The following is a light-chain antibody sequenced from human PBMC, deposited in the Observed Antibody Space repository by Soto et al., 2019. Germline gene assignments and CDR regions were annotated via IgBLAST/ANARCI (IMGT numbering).Light chain of an antibody. CDR2: AAP. CDR3: QQLNSYPLT. Sequence: IQLTQSPSSRSAPLGKGVPILCRPSQGIRSYLAWYQQKPGKAPKLLIYAAPTLQSGVPSRFSGSGSGTDFTLTISSLQPEDFATYYCQQLNSYPLTFGGGTKVEIK. V-gene: IGKV1-9*01. J-gene: IGKJ4*01. CDR1: QGIRSY.